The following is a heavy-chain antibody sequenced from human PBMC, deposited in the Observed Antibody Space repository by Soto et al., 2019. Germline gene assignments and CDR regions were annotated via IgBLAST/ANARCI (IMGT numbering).Heavy chain of an antibody. V-gene: IGHV3-33*01. CDR2: IWYDGSNK. Sequence: PGGSLRLSCAASGFTFSNFGMHWVRQAPGKGLEWVALIWYDGSNKYYADSVKGRFTISRDNSKNTLYLQMDSLRAADTAVYYCARKQWLGPIDYWGQGTLVTVSS. D-gene: IGHD6-19*01. J-gene: IGHJ4*02. CDR3: ARKQWLGPIDY. CDR1: GFTFSNFG.